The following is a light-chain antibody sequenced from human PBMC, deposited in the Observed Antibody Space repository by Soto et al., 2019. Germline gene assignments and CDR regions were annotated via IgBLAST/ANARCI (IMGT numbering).Light chain of an antibody. CDR2: LNSDGSH. CDR3: QTWGSGIVV. J-gene: IGLJ2*01. CDR1: SGHSNYA. Sequence: QALVTQSPSASASLGASVKLTCTLSSGHSNYAIAWHQQQSEKGPRYLMKLNSDGSHSKGDGIPDRFSGSSSGAERYLTISSLQSEDEADYYCQTWGSGIVVFGGGTKVTVL. V-gene: IGLV4-69*01.